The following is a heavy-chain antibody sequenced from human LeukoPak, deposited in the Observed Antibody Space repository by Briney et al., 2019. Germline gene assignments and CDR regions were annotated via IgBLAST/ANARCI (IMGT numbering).Heavy chain of an antibody. D-gene: IGHD6-13*01. CDR3: ARDHQYSSSWYYFDY. J-gene: IGHJ4*02. CDR1: GFTFSSYA. CDR2: ISYDGSNK. Sequence: GGSLRLSCAASGFTFSSYAMHWVRQAPGKGLEWVAVISYDGSNKYYADSVKGRFTISRDNSKNTLYLQMNSLRAEDTAVYYCARDHQYSSSWYYFDYWGQGTLVTVSS. V-gene: IGHV3-30-3*01.